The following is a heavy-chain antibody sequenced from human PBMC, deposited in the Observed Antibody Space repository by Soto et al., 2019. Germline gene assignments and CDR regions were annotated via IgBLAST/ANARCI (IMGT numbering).Heavy chain of an antibody. D-gene: IGHD4-17*01. J-gene: IGHJ4*02. CDR3: ASGDYSHFDL. V-gene: IGHV4-39*07. CDR2: VYHNENT. CDR1: GGSINDFAYY. Sequence: SETLSLTCTVSGGSINDFAYYWGWIRQAPGKGLEWIGTVYHNENTYYNPSLKSRVTISVDKSKNQFSLNLSSVTAADTAVYYCASGDYSHFDLWGQGTLVTVSS.